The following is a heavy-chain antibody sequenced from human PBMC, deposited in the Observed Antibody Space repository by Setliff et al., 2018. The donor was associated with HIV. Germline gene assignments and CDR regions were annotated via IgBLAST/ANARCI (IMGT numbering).Heavy chain of an antibody. Sequence: ASVKVSCKTSGYAFTVNHLHWVRQAPGQGVEWVGKISPDSGDTFYAQKFQGRVTLTRDTSITTAYMELSTLRDDDTAVYYCARDAGAPGRGNPLDYWGQGTLVTVSS. CDR2: ISPDSGDT. V-gene: IGHV1-2*02. CDR1: GYAFTVNH. D-gene: IGHD3-10*01. CDR3: ARDAGAPGRGNPLDY. J-gene: IGHJ4*02.